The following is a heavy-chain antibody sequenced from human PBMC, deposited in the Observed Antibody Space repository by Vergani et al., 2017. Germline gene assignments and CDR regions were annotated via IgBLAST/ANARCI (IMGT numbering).Heavy chain of an antibody. CDR3: AKDPPGYYYYYMDV. CDR1: GFTFSSYG. CDR2: ISYDGSNK. D-gene: IGHD3-10*01. Sequence: QVQLVESGGGVVQPGRSLRLSCAASGFTFSSYGMHWVRKAPGKGLEWVAVISYDGSNKYYADSVKGRFTISRDNSKNTLYLQMNSLRAEDTAVYYCAKDPPGYYYYYMDVWGKGTTVTVSS. J-gene: IGHJ6*03. V-gene: IGHV3-30*18.